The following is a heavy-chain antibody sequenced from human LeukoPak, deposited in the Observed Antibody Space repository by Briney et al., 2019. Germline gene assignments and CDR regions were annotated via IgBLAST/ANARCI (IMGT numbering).Heavy chain of an antibody. CDR3: ARGRVSSSSWQSVYYYYLYMDV. Sequence: PSETLSLTCSVSGDSISMYYWNWIRQSPGKGLEWIGYIDHTGSTNYNPSLNSRVTISRDTSTNHFSLKLSSVTAADTAVYFCARGRVSSSSWQSVYYYYLYMDVWGKGSTVTVSS. CDR1: GDSISMYY. D-gene: IGHD6-13*01. CDR2: IDHTGST. V-gene: IGHV4-59*01. J-gene: IGHJ6*03.